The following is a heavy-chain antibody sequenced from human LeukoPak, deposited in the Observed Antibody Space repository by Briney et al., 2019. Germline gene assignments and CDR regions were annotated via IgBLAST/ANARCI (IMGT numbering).Heavy chain of an antibody. CDR2: IYYSGST. CDR1: GGSVSRGSYY. J-gene: IGHJ4*02. Sequence: PSETLSLTCTVSGGSVSRGSYYWSWIRQPPGKGLEWIGYIYYSGSTNYNPSLKSRVTISVDTSKNQFSLKLSSVTAADTAVYYCAGGGATLVFDYWGQGTLVTVSS. D-gene: IGHD1-26*01. V-gene: IGHV4-61*01. CDR3: AGGGATLVFDY.